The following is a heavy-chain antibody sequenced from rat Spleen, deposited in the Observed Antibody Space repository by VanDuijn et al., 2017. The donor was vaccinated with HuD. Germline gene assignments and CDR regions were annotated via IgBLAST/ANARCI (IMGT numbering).Heavy chain of an antibody. J-gene: IGHJ2*01. CDR3: AVAGYGY. CDR1: GFTFNNYW. Sequence: EVQLVESGGGLVQPGRSLKLSCVASGFTFNNYWMTWIRQPPGKGLEWVASITNIGGNTYYLDSVKGRFTISRVNSKNTVYLQMNSLRSEDTATYYCAVAGYGYWGQGVMVTVSS. D-gene: IGHD4-3*01. CDR2: ITNIGGNT. V-gene: IGHV5-31*01.